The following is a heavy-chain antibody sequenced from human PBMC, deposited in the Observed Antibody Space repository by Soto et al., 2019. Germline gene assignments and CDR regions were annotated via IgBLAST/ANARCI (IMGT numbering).Heavy chain of an antibody. CDR3: ENLTHDGSYFNVFFDI. J-gene: IGHJ3*02. Sequence: GGSLRLSCAASGFTFSSYAMSWVRQAPGKGLEWVSAISGSGGSTYYADSVKGRFTISRDNSKNTLYLQMNSLRAEDTAVYYCENLTHDGSYFNVFFDIGGKGKMLT. CDR1: GFTFSSYA. CDR2: ISGSGGST. V-gene: IGHV3-23*01. D-gene: IGHD3-10*01.